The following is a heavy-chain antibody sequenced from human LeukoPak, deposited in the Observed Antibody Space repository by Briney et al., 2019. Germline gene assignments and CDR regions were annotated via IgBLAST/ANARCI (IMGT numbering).Heavy chain of an antibody. V-gene: IGHV3-7*03. CDR3: ARWEGNGHYFDY. D-gene: IGHD3-3*01. J-gene: IGHJ4*02. Sequence: PGGSLRLSCAASGFTFSNYWMSWVRQAPGKGLEWVANIHQDGSEKYHVDSVKGRFTISRDNAKNSLYLQMNSLRVEDTAVYYCARWEGNGHYFDYGGQGTLVTVSS. CDR2: IHQDGSEK. CDR1: GFTFSNYW.